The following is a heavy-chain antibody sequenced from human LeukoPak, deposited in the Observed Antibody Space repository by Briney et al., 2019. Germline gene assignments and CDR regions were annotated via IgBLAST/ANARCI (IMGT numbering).Heavy chain of an antibody. J-gene: IGHJ4*02. CDR3: ARGPYCSGGTCYSQYFDY. D-gene: IGHD2-15*01. CDR1: GYTFTSYG. V-gene: IGHV1-18*01. Sequence: ASVKVSCKASGYTFTSYGISWVRQAPGQGLEGMGWISGYNGNTHYAQKLQGRVTMTTDTSTSTAYMELRSLRSDDTAVYYCARGPYCSGGTCYSQYFDYWGQGTLVTVSS. CDR2: ISGYNGNT.